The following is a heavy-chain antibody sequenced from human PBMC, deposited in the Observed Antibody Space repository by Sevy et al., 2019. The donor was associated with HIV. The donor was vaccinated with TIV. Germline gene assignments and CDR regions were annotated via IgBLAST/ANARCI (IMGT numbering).Heavy chain of an antibody. V-gene: IGHV3-30*02. CDR1: GFTFSTYD. Sequence: GGSLRLSCAASGFTFSTYDMHWVRQAPGKGLEWVAYIRYDGSNKYYGDSLRGRFTISSDNSKSTLYVQLNSLRAEDTAVYYCARGRKTTQEWLEELDYYYGMDVWGQGTSVTVSS. CDR2: IRYDGSNK. CDR3: ARGRKTTQEWLEELDYYYGMDV. D-gene: IGHD2-8*01. J-gene: IGHJ6*02.